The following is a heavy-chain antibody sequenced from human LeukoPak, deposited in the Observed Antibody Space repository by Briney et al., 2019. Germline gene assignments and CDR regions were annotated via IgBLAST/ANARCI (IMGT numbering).Heavy chain of an antibody. Sequence: GASVKVSCKASGYTFTSYYMHWVRQAPGQGLEWMGIINPSGGSTSYAQKFQGRVTMTRDMSTSTVYMELSSLRSEDTAVYYCARDLGEYSSSTPLDYWGQGTLVTVSS. D-gene: IGHD6-6*01. CDR3: ARDLGEYSSSTPLDY. CDR2: INPSGGST. J-gene: IGHJ4*02. V-gene: IGHV1-46*01. CDR1: GYTFTSYY.